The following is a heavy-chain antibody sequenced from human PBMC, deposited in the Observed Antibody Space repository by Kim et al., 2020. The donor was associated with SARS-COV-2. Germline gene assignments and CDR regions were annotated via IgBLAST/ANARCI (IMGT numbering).Heavy chain of an antibody. CDR1: GFTFSSYA. CDR3: ARSGSGSDYYGMDV. V-gene: IGHV3-30*04. CDR2: ISYDGSNK. D-gene: IGHD3-10*01. J-gene: IGHJ6*02. Sequence: GGSLRLSCAASGFTFSSYAMHWVRQAPGKGLEWVAVISYDGSNKYYADSVKGRFTISRDNSKNTLYLQMNSLRAEDTAVYYCARSGSGSDYYGMDVWGQGTTVTGSS.